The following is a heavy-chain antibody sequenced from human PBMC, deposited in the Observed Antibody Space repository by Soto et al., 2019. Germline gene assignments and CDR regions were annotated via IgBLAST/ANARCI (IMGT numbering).Heavy chain of an antibody. D-gene: IGHD3-3*01. Sequence: EVHLVESGGGLVQPGRSLRLSCAASGFTFDDYAMHWVRQVPGKGLEWVSSISWNSGNIVYADSVKGRFTISRDSANNSLYLQMNSLRTEDTALYFCAKGAVMSIFGYFDYWGQGTLVTVSS. CDR2: ISWNSGNI. J-gene: IGHJ4*02. CDR3: AKGAVMSIFGYFDY. CDR1: GFTFDDYA. V-gene: IGHV3-9*01.